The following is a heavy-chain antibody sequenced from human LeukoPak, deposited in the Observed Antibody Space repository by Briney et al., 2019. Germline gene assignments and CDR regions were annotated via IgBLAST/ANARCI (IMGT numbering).Heavy chain of an antibody. D-gene: IGHD6-6*01. V-gene: IGHV1-69*04. CDR3: ARAGYSSSSGGYNYYYYGMDV. J-gene: IGHJ6*02. Sequence: SVKVSYKASGGTFSSYAISWVRQAPGQGLEWMGRIIPILGIANYAQKFQGRVTITADKSTSTAYMELSSLRSEDTAVYYCARAGYSSSSGGYNYYYYGMDVWGQGTTVTVSS. CDR2: IIPILGIA. CDR1: GGTFSSYA.